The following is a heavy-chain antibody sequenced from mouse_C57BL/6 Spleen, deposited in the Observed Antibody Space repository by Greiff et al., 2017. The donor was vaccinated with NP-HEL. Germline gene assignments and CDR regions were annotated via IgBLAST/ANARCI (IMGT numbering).Heavy chain of an antibody. Sequence: ESGPGLVKPSQSLSLTCSVTGYSITSGYYWNWIRQFPGNKLEWMGYISYDGSNNYNPSLKNRISITRDTSKNQFFLKLNSVTTEDTATYYCARGFAYWGQGNLVTVSA. CDR1: GYSITSGYY. CDR3: ARGFAY. J-gene: IGHJ3*01. CDR2: ISYDGSN. V-gene: IGHV3-6*01.